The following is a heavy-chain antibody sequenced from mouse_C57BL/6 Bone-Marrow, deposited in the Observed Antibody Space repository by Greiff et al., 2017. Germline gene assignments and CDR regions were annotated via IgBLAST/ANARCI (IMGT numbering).Heavy chain of an antibody. J-gene: IGHJ2*01. CDR2: ISSGGSYT. CDR1: GFTFSSYG. CDR3: ARQDY. Sequence: EVKLMESGGDLVKPGGSLKLSCAASGFTFSSYGMSWVRQTPDKRLEWVATISSGGSYTYYPDSVKGRFTISRDNAKNTLYLQMSSLKSEDTAMYYCARQDYWGQGTTLTVSP. V-gene: IGHV5-6*01.